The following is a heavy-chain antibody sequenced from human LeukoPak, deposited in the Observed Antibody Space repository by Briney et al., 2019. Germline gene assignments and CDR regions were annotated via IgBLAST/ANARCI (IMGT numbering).Heavy chain of an antibody. CDR3: ATYRQVLLPFES. J-gene: IGHJ4*02. V-gene: IGHV3-23*01. CDR2: ISGSGGST. D-gene: IGHD5-18*01. Sequence: QPGGTLRVSCAASRFTFSSYGMSWVRQAPGKGLEWVSGISGSGGSTYYADSVRGRFTISRDNSKSILSLQMNSLRAEDTAIYYCATYRQVLLPFESWGQGTLVTVSS. CDR1: RFTFSSYG.